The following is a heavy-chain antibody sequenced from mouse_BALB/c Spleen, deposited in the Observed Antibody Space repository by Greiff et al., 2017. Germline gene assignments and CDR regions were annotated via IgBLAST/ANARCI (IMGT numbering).Heavy chain of an antibody. CDR1: GFTFSDYG. J-gene: IGHJ3*01. CDR2: ISNLAYSI. CDR3: ARDEGYGSRGFAY. V-gene: IGHV5-15*02. D-gene: IGHD1-1*01. Sequence: EVKLVESGGGLVQPGGSRKLSCAASGFTFSDYGMAWVRQAPGQGPEWVAFISNLAYSIYYADTVTGRFTISRENAKNTLYLEMSSLRSEDTAMYYCARDEGYGSRGFAYWGQGTLVTVSA.